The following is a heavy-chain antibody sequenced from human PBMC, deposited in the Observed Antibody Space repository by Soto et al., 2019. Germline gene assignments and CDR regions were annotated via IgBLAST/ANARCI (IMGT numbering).Heavy chain of an antibody. J-gene: IGHJ4*02. D-gene: IGHD3-22*01. V-gene: IGHV3-66*01. CDR3: ARDYPSGYYDSSGPTDY. Sequence: GGSLRLSCAASGFTVSSNYMSWVRQAPGKGLEWVSVIYSGGSTYYADSVKGRFTISRDNSKNTLYLQMNSLRAEDTAVYYCARDYPSGYYDSSGPTDYWGQGTLVTVSS. CDR2: IYSGGST. CDR1: GFTVSSNY.